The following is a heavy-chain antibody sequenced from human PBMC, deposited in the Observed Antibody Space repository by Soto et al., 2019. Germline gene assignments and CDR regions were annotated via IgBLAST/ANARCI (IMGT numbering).Heavy chain of an antibody. CDR2: ISYDGSNK. CDR3: ARGGDGYGPGAVDI. J-gene: IGHJ3*02. CDR1: GFTFSSYA. Sequence: PGGSLRLSCAASGFTFSSYAMHWVRQAPGKGLEWVAVISYDGSNKYYADSVKGRFTISRDNSKNTLYLQMNSLRAEDTAVYYCARGGDGYGPGAVDIWGQGTMVTVS. D-gene: IGHD5-12*01. V-gene: IGHV3-30-3*01.